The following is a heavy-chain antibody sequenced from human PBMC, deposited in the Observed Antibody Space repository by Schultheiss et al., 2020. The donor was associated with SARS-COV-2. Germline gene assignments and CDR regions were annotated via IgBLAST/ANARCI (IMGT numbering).Heavy chain of an antibody. CDR2: IYPGDSDT. J-gene: IGHJ6*02. Sequence: GESLKISCKGSGYSFSNYWIGWVRQMPGNGLEWMGIIYPGDSDTRYSPSFQGQVTISADKSISTAYLQWSSLKASDTAMYFCARRGIAAAGLYYYYGMDVWGQGTTVTVSS. V-gene: IGHV5-51*01. CDR3: ARRGIAAAGLYYYYGMDV. D-gene: IGHD6-13*01. CDR1: GYSFSNYW.